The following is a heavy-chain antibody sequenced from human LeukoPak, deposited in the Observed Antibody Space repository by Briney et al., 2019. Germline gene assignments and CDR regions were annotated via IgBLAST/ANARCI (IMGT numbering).Heavy chain of an antibody. CDR3: ARDTQFWSGYSDYDY. D-gene: IGHD3-3*01. CDR2: INPNSGGT. V-gene: IGHV1-2*02. J-gene: IGHJ4*02. Sequence: ASVKVSCKASGYTFTGYYMHWVRQAPGQGLEWMGWINPNSGGTNYAQKFQGRVTMTRDTSISTAYMELSRLRSDDTAVYYCARDTQFWSGYSDYDYWGQGTLVTVSS. CDR1: GYTFTGYY.